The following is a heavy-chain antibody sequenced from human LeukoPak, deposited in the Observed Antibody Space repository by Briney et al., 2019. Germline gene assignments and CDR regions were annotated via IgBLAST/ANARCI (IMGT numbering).Heavy chain of an antibody. CDR1: GGSISSYY. Sequence: SETLSLTRTVSGGSISSYYWSWIRQPAGKGLEWIGRIYTSGSTNYNPSLKSRVTMSVDTSKNQFSLKLSSVTAADTAVYYCARGGRAPRYYYYMDVWGKGTTVTVSS. J-gene: IGHJ6*03. V-gene: IGHV4-4*07. CDR2: IYTSGST. CDR3: ARGGRAPRYYYYMDV. D-gene: IGHD3-10*01.